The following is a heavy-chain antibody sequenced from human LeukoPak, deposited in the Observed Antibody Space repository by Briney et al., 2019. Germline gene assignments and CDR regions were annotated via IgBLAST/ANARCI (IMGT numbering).Heavy chain of an antibody. CDR1: GYTFTNYW. J-gene: IGHJ4*02. V-gene: IGHV5-51*01. CDR2: IYPSDSIT. Sequence: GESLKISCKGSGYTFTNYWIGWVRQMPGEGLEWIGIIYPSDSITRYRPSFQGQVTISVVKSINTAYLQWSSLKASDTAMYYCARLIQRAAYYWGQGTLVTVSS. D-gene: IGHD1-1*01. CDR3: ARLIQRAAYY.